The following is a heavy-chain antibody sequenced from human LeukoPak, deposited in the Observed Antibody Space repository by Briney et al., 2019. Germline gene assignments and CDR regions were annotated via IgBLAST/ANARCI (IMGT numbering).Heavy chain of an antibody. V-gene: IGHV1-69*13. CDR3: ARRGYYYDSSGYYR. J-gene: IGHJ4*02. CDR1: GGTFSSYA. Sequence: SVKVSCKASGGTFSSYAISWVRQAPGQGLEWMGGIIPIFGTANYAQKFQGRVTITADESTSTAYMELGSLRSEDTAVYYCARRGYYYDSSGYYRWGQGTLVTVSS. CDR2: IIPIFGTA. D-gene: IGHD3-22*01.